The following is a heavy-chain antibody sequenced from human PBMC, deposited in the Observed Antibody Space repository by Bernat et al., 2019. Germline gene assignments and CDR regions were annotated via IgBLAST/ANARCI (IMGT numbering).Heavy chain of an antibody. CDR3: ARHVPDDYIGGSYRFDF. Sequence: QVQLQESGPGLVKPSETLSLTCAVSGVSISNYDWSWFRQPPGKRLEWLGYIYYTGSTDYNPSLQSRVTFSLDTSKNQISLKLTSVTAADTAVYTCARHVPDDYIGGSYRFDFWGPGTLVTVSS. J-gene: IGHJ4*02. D-gene: IGHD3-16*02. CDR2: IYYTGST. CDR1: GVSISNYD. V-gene: IGHV4-59*08.